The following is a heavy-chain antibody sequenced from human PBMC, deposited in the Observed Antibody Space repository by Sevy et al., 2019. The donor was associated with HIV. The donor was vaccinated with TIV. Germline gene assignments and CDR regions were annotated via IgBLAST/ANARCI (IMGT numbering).Heavy chain of an antibody. Sequence: GGYLRLSCAASGFSFSRFGMHCVRQAPGKGLEWMALISNDGSDKNYGDSMKGRFTICRDNSRDILYLQINSLRPEDTGVYYCANSMARFAGCSWIYYYYGMDVWGQGTTVTVSS. CDR2: ISNDGSDK. J-gene: IGHJ6*02. CDR1: GFSFSRFG. D-gene: IGHD6-13*01. CDR3: ANSMARFAGCSWIYYYYGMDV. V-gene: IGHV3-30*18.